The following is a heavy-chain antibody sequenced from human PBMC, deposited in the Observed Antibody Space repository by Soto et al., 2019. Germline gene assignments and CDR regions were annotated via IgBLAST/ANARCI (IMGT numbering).Heavy chain of an antibody. Sequence: NPSETLSLTCAVYGGSFSGYYWSWIRQPPGKGLEWIGEINHSGSTNYNPSLKSRVTISVDTSKNQFSLKLSSVTAADTAVYYCARQGLYYYDSSGYREDFDYWGQGTLVTVSS. V-gene: IGHV4-34*01. CDR3: ARQGLYYYDSSGYREDFDY. J-gene: IGHJ4*02. CDR1: GGSFSGYY. CDR2: INHSGST. D-gene: IGHD3-22*01.